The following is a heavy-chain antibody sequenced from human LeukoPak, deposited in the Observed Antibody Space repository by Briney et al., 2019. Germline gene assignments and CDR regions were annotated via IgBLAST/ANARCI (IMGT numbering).Heavy chain of an antibody. CDR3: ARGAWATRLGS. D-gene: IGHD2-15*01. J-gene: IGHJ4*02. CDR2: IYESGTT. Sequence: PSETLSLTCAVYGESLNSYYWSWVRQPPGEGLEWTGEIYESGTTKYNPSLKSRVTISMVPSKQQFSLSLNSVTAADTAVYYCARGAWATRLGSWGLGTPVIVSS. CDR1: GESLNSYY. V-gene: IGHV4-34*01.